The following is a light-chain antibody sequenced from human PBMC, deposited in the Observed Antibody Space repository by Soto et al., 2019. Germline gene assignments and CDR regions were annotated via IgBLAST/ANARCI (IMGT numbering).Light chain of an antibody. V-gene: IGLV1-40*01. CDR3: RSFNSSLGVGL. CDR2: GNT. Sequence: QTVVTQPPSVSGAPGQRVTISCTGSSSNIGAGYDVHWYQQLPGTAPKLLVSGNTNRPSGVPDRFSGSKSGTSASLAITGRQAGEEANYYCRSFNSSLGVGLFGGGPKLPV. CDR1: SSNIGAGYD. J-gene: IGLJ3*02.